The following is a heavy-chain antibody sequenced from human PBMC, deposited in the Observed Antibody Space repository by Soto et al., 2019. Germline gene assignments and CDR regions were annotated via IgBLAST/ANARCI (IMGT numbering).Heavy chain of an antibody. D-gene: IGHD2-8*01. J-gene: IGHJ6*02. V-gene: IGHV5-51*01. Sequence: LGESLKISCKGSGYSFTSYWIGWVRQMPGKGLEWMGIIYPGDSDTRYSPSFQGQVTISADKSISTAYLQWSSLKASDTAMYYCARGKGYCTNGVCPYYYYYGMDVWGQGTTVTSP. CDR3: ARGKGYCTNGVCPYYYYYGMDV. CDR2: IYPGDSDT. CDR1: GYSFTSYW.